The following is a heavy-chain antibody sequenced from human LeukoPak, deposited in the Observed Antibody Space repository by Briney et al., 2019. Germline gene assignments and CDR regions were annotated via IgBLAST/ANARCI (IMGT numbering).Heavy chain of an antibody. CDR1: GFTFSNYA. J-gene: IGHJ1*01. Sequence: GGSLRLSCAASGFTFSNYAMNWVRQAPGKGLEWVSTISGSGGSTYYADSVKGRFTISRDNSKNTLYLQMNSLRAEDTAVYYCARDSDWGRYDDWGQGALVTVSS. CDR2: ISGSGGST. CDR3: ARDSDWGRYDD. V-gene: IGHV3-23*01. D-gene: IGHD3-16*01.